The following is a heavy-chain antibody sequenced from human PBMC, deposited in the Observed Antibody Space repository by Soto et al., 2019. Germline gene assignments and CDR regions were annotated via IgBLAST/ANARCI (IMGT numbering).Heavy chain of an antibody. Sequence: QVQLLQSGAEVKKPGSSVKVSCKASGITFSNYAISWVRQAPGQGLEWMGGIIPIFATPDYAQKFKGRVTITADKSTSSVYMELSSLRSEDTAIYYCATRGGAVTSPIVYFYSGLDVWGQGTKVAVSS. V-gene: IGHV1-69*06. J-gene: IGHJ6*02. D-gene: IGHD4-17*01. CDR2: IIPIFATP. CDR1: GITFSNYA. CDR3: ATRGGAVTSPIVYFYSGLDV.